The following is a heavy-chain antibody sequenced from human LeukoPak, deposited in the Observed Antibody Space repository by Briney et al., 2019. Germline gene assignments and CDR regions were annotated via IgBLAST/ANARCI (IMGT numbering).Heavy chain of an antibody. Sequence: GASVKVSCKASGGTFSSYAISWVRQAPGQGLEWMGGIIPIFGTANYAQKFQGRVTITADESTSTAYMELSSLRSEDTAVYYCAKGPRTFHGMDVWGQGTTVTVSS. CDR1: GGTFSSYA. V-gene: IGHV1-69*13. D-gene: IGHD1-14*01. CDR3: AKGPRTFHGMDV. J-gene: IGHJ6*02. CDR2: IIPIFGTA.